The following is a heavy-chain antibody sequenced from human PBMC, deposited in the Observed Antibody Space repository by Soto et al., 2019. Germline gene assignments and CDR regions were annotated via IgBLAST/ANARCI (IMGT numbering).Heavy chain of an antibody. Sequence: QVQLVQSGAEVKKPGASVKVSCKASGYTFTSYGISWVRQAPGQGLEWMGWISAYNGNTNYAQKLQGRVTMTTDTATSTAYMGLRSLRSDNTAVYYCARGEGYDFWSGYYSEYYCDYWGQGTLVPVSS. CDR1: GYTFTSYG. CDR2: ISAYNGNT. J-gene: IGHJ4*02. V-gene: IGHV1-18*01. D-gene: IGHD3-3*01. CDR3: ARGEGYDFWSGYYSEYYCDY.